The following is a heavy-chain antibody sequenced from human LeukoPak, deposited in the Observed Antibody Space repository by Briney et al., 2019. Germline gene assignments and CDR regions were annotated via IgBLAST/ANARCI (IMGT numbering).Heavy chain of an antibody. CDR3: ARELALVRGVISG. CDR1: GFTFSSYS. D-gene: IGHD3-10*01. CDR2: ISSSSSYI. V-gene: IGHV3-21*01. Sequence: GGSLRLSCAASGFTFSSYSMNWVRQAPGQGLKWVSSISSSSSYIYYADSVKGRFTISRDNAKNSLYLQMNSLRAEVTAVYYCARELALVRGVISGWGQGTLVTVPS. J-gene: IGHJ4*02.